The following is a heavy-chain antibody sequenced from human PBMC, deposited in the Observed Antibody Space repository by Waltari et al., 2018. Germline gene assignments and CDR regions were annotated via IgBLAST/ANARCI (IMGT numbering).Heavy chain of an antibody. CDR1: GYTFTGYY. D-gene: IGHD6-6*01. CDR3: ARDRLAARPSGAYYYYMDV. J-gene: IGHJ6*03. CDR2: INPNSGGT. Sequence: QVQLVQSGAEVKKPGASVKVSCKASGYTFTGYYMHWVRQAPGQGLEWMGRINPNSGGTNYAQKFQGRVTMTRDTSISTAYMELSRLRSDDTAVYYCARDRLAARPSGAYYYYMDVWGKGTTVTVSS. V-gene: IGHV1-2*06.